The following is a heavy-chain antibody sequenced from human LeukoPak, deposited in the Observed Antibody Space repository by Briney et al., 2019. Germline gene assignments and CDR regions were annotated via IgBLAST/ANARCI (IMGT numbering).Heavy chain of an antibody. CDR2: IYYSGST. V-gene: IGHV4-59*01. CDR1: GXSISSYY. D-gene: IGHD6-19*01. CDR3: AEGQWPNS. J-gene: IGHJ4*02. Sequence: SETLSLTCTVSGXSISSYYWSWIRQPPGKGLEWIGYIYYSGSTNYNPSLKSRVTISVDTSKNQFSLKLSSVTAADTAVYYCAEGQWPNSWGQGTLVTVSS.